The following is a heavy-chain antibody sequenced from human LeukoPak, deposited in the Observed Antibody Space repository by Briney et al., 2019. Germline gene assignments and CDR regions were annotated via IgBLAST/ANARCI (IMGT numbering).Heavy chain of an antibody. D-gene: IGHD1-26*01. Sequence: SETLSLTCNVSGGSISNNNYFWAWIRQPPGKGLEWLGSIFYTGTAYYNPSLESPVTMSVDTSKNQFSLKVTSVMAADTAMYYCAKSGGYGLIDYWGQGTLVTVSS. CDR2: IFYTGTA. V-gene: IGHV4-39*07. CDR3: AKSGGYGLIDY. J-gene: IGHJ4*02. CDR1: GGSISNNNYF.